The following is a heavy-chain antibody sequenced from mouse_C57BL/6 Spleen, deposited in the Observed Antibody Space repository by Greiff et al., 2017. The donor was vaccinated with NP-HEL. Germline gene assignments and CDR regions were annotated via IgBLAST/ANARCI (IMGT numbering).Heavy chain of an antibody. CDR3: ARRGYGSSYVYYYDMDY. V-gene: IGHV1-54*01. Sequence: VQLQQSGAELVRPGTSVKVSCKASGYAFTNYLIEWVKQRPGQGLEWIGVINPGSGGTNYTEKFKGKATLTVDKSSSTAYMQLSSLTCEDSAVYCCARRGYGSSYVYYYDMDYWGQGPSVTFSS. CDR2: INPGSGGT. J-gene: IGHJ4*01. CDR1: GYAFTNYL. D-gene: IGHD1-1*01.